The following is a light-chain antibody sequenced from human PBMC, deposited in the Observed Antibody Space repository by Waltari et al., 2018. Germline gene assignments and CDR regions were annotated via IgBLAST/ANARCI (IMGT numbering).Light chain of an antibody. V-gene: IGKV3-20*01. CDR1: QTVRTTY. CDR3: QQYDISPLT. J-gene: IGKJ4*01. CDR2: GAS. Sequence: EIVLTQSPGTLSLSPGERATLSCRASQTVRTTYLAWYQQKPGQAPTLLIYGASSRATGIPDRFSGSGSGTDFSLTISSLEPEDFAVYYCQQYDISPLTFGGGTKWRSN.